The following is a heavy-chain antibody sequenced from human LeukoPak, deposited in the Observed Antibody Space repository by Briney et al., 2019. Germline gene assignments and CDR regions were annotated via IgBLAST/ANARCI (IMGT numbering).Heavy chain of an antibody. D-gene: IGHD3-3*01. J-gene: IGHJ3*02. CDR1: GGSISSYY. Sequence: ASETLSLTCTVSGGSISSYYWSWIRQPAGKGLEWIGRIYTSGSTNYNPSLKSRVTMSVDTSKNQFSLKLSSVTAADTAVYYCARDSDYDFWSGYYIPDNGALDIWGQGTMVTVSS. CDR2: IYTSGST. V-gene: IGHV4-4*07. CDR3: ARDSDYDFWSGYYIPDNGALDI.